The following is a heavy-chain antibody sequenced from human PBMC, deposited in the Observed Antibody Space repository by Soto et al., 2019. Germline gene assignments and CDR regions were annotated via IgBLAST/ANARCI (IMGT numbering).Heavy chain of an antibody. Sequence: EVQLVDSGGGLVKPGGSLRLSCAASGLTFSSYTMNWVRQAPGKGLEWASSVSSSSTYIYYADSVKGRFTISRDNAKNSLYLQMNSLRAEDTAIYYCARGSHSTTWYGGQFDYWGQGTLVTVSS. J-gene: IGHJ4*02. CDR1: GLTFSSYT. CDR2: VSSSSTYI. D-gene: IGHD6-13*01. CDR3: ARGSHSTTWYGGQFDY. V-gene: IGHV3-21*01.